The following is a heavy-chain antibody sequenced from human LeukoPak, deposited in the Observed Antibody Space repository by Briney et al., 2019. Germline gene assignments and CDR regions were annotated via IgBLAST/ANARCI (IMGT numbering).Heavy chain of an antibody. CDR2: MYYSGST. V-gene: IGHV4-39*01. CDR1: GGSISSSLYY. J-gene: IGHJ4*02. D-gene: IGHD2-2*01. CDR3: ASLSRIVIPAAFSY. Sequence: SETLSLTCTVSGGSISSSLYYWGWIRQPPGKGLEWIGSMYYSGSTHYNPSLQSRVTISVDTSKNQLSLKLSSVTAADTAVYYCASLSRIVIPAAFSYWGQGTLVTVSS.